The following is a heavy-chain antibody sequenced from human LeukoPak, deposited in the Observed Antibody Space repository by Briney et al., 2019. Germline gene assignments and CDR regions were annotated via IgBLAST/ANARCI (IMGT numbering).Heavy chain of an antibody. CDR1: GFTFSGYY. CDR2: ITTSATTI. V-gene: IGHV3-11*01. J-gene: IGHJ5*02. Sequence: PGGSLRLSCAVSGFTFSGYYMSWIRQAPGKGLEWTSYITTSATTIYYADSVKGRFTISRDNSKNTLYLQVNSLRAEDTAVYYCAKGGPGFNWFDPWGQGTLVTVSS. CDR3: AKGGPGFNWFDP.